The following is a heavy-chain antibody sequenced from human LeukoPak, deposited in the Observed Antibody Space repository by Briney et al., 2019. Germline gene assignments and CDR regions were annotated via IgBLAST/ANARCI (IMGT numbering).Heavy chain of an antibody. CDR3: AREQETGDDYFDY. J-gene: IGHJ4*02. V-gene: IGHV3-30-3*01. D-gene: IGHD7-27*01. Sequence: GGSLRLSCAASGFTFSSYAMHWVRQAPGKGLEWVAVISYDGSNKYYADSVKGRFTISRDNSKNTLYLQMNSLRAEDTAVYYCAREQETGDDYFDYWGQGTLVTVSS. CDR1: GFTFSSYA. CDR2: ISYDGSNK.